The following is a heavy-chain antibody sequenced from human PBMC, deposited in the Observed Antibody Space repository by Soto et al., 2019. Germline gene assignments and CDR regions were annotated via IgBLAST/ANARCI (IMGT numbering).Heavy chain of an antibody. CDR3: AKSPLYYYDSSGYYFDY. V-gene: IGHV1-69*01. J-gene: IGHJ4*02. CDR2: LIPIFGTG. Sequence: QVQLVQSGAEVKKPGSSVKVSCKASGGTFSSYAISWVRQAPGQGLEWMGGLIPIFGTGNYAQKFQGRVTITADESTSTAYMELSSLRSEDTAVYYCAKSPLYYYDSSGYYFDYWGQGTLVTVSS. D-gene: IGHD3-22*01. CDR1: GGTFSSYA.